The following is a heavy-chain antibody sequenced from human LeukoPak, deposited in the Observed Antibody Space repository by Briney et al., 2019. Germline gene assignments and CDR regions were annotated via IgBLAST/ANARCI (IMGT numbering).Heavy chain of an antibody. J-gene: IGHJ4*02. V-gene: IGHV1-18*01. Sequence: ASVTVSFTASGYTFTSYGISWVRQAPGQGLEWMGWISAYSGDTNYAQKFQGRVTMTRDTSASTVYMELSSLRSEDTAIYYCARTIVDGGTSHWGQGTLVTVSS. D-gene: IGHD2-15*01. CDR1: GYTFTSYG. CDR3: ARTIVDGGTSH. CDR2: ISAYSGDT.